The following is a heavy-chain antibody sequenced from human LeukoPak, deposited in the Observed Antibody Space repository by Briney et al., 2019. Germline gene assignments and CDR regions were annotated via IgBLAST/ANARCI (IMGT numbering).Heavy chain of an antibody. CDR3: ARDTLMVRGVSDGEYYYYGMDV. CDR2: IYYSGST. Sequence: SQTLSLTCTVSGGSISSGDYYWSWIRQPPGKGLEWIGYIYYSGSTYYNPSLKRRVTISVDTSKNQFSLKLSSVTAADTAVYYCARDTLMVRGVSDGEYYYYGMDVWGQGTTVTVSS. J-gene: IGHJ6*02. CDR1: GGSISSGDYY. D-gene: IGHD3-10*01. V-gene: IGHV4-30-4*01.